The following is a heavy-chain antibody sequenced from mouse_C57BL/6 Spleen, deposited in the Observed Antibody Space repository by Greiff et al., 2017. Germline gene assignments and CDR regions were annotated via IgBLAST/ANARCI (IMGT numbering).Heavy chain of an antibody. D-gene: IGHD4-1*01. CDR3: AANWVYFDY. CDR1: GFTFSSYG. V-gene: IGHV5-6*01. Sequence: EVHLVESGGDLVKPGGSLKLSCAASGFTFSSYGMSWVRQTPDKRLEWVATISSGGSYTYYPDSVKGRFTISRDNAKNTRYLQMSSLKSEDTAMYYCAANWVYFDYWGQGTTLTVSS. CDR2: ISSGGSYT. J-gene: IGHJ2*01.